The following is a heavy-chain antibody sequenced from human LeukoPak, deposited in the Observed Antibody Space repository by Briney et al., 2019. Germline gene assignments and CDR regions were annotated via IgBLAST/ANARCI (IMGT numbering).Heavy chain of an antibody. Sequence: GSLRLSCAASGFTFSSYGMHWVRQAPGKGLEWVAVISYDGSNKYYADSVKGRFTISRDNSKNTLYLQMNSLRAEDTAVYYCTRDSSGYDYWGQGTLVTVSS. CDR3: TRDSSGYDY. D-gene: IGHD3-22*01. V-gene: IGHV3-30*03. CDR2: ISYDGSNK. J-gene: IGHJ4*02. CDR1: GFTFSSYG.